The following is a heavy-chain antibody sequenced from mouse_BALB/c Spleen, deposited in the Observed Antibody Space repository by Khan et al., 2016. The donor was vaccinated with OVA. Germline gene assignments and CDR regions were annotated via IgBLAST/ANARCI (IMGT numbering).Heavy chain of an antibody. CDR2: IDPENGKT. D-gene: IGHD2-2*01. CDR3: ARYGYSPWFAY. CDR1: GFNIKNYY. V-gene: IGHV14-1*02. Sequence: EVKLLESGAELVRPGALVKLSCKASGFNIKNYYMHWVKQRPEQGLEWIGWIDPENGKTIYDPKFQGKASIMADTSSNTAYLQLSSLTSEDTAVYYCARYGYSPWFAYWGQGTLVTVSA. J-gene: IGHJ3*01.